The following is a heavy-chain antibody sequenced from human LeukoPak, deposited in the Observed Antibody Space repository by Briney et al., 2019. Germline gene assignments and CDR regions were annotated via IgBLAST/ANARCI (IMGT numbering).Heavy chain of an antibody. CDR1: GGSISSYY. CDR3: ARQGYWYYFDY. Sequence: SETLSLTCTVSGGSISSYYWSWIRQPPGKGLEWIGYIYYSGSTNYNPSLKSRVTISVDTSKNQFSLKLSSVTAADTAVYYCARQGYWYYFDYWGQGTLVTVSS. D-gene: IGHD2-8*02. V-gene: IGHV4-59*08. CDR2: IYYSGST. J-gene: IGHJ4*02.